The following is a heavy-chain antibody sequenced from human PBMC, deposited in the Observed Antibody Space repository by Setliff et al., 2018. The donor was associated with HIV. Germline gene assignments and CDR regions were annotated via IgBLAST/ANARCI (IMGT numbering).Heavy chain of an antibody. J-gene: IGHJ4*02. CDR3: ARVKNPPGRGTGRLFDF. D-gene: IGHD1-1*01. CDR1: GRSISSGNW. V-gene: IGHV4-4*01. CDR2: ISYTGIT. Sequence: ETLSLTCGVSGRSISSGNWWGWVRQAPGKGLEWIGEISYTGITNYNVSLQSRVTISLDKSNNESSLNLRSVTAADTAVYFCARVKNPPGRGTGRLFDFWGQGTPVTVS.